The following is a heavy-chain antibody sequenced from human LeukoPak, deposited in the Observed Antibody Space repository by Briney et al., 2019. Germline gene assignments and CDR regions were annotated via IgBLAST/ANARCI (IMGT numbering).Heavy chain of an antibody. CDR1: GFTFSDYY. V-gene: IGHV3-11*01. CDR2: ISSSGSTI. CDR3: AREGGTMIVVVWDV. Sequence: GGSLRLFCAASGFTFSDYYMSWIRQAPGKGLEWVSYISSSGSTIYYADSVKGRFTISRDNAKNSLYLQMNSLRAEDTAVYYCAREGGTMIVVVWDVWGQGTTVTVSS. J-gene: IGHJ6*02. D-gene: IGHD3-22*01.